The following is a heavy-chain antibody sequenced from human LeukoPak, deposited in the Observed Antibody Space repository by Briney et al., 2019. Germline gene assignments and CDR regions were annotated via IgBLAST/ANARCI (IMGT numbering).Heavy chain of an antibody. CDR3: AKDAERYQLPPGIFDY. Sequence: GGSLRLSCGASGFTFSSYGMHWVRQAPGKGLEWVAFIRYDGSNKYYADSVKGRFTISRDNSKNTLYLQMNSLRAEDTAVYYCAKDAERYQLPPGIFDYWGQGTLVTVSS. V-gene: IGHV3-30*02. CDR2: IRYDGSNK. J-gene: IGHJ4*02. D-gene: IGHD2-2*01. CDR1: GFTFSSYG.